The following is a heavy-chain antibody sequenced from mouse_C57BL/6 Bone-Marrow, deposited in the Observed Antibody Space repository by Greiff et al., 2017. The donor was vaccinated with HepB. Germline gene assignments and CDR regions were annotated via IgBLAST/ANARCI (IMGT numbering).Heavy chain of an antibody. CDR2: IYPGSGNT. J-gene: IGHJ1*03. D-gene: IGHD1-1*01. CDR3: AREKIYYYGSSYGWYFDV. CDR1: GYTFTDYY. Sequence: VQLVESGAELVRPGASVKLSCKASGYTFTDYYINWVKQRPGQGLEWIARIYPGSGNTYYNEKFKGKATLTAEKSSSTAYMQLSSLTSEDSAVYFCAREKIYYYGSSYGWYFDVWGTGTTVTVSS. V-gene: IGHV1-76*01.